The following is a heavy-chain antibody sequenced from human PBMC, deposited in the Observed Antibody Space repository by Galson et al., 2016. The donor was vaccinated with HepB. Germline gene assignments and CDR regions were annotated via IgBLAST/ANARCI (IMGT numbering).Heavy chain of an antibody. V-gene: IGHV4-59*01. J-gene: IGHJ4*02. CDR3: ARFEHLGFFDC. CDR1: GDSFRTFF. Sequence: SETLSLTCSVSGDSFRTFFWTWIRQPPGKGLEWVGYIYHTGSTYYNPSLKSRVTISMDTSKNQFSLKLNSMTAADTAMYYCARFEHLGFFDCWGQGTLVTVSS. D-gene: IGHD1/OR15-1a*01. CDR2: IYHTGST.